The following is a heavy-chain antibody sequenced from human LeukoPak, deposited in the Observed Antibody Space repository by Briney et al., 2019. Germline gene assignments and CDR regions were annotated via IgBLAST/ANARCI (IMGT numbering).Heavy chain of an antibody. D-gene: IGHD5-12*01. CDR2: ISSSGSTI. Sequence: GGSLRLSCAASGFTFSSYEMNWVRQAPGKGLEWVSYISSSGSTIYYAGSVKGRFTISRDNSKNTLYLQMNSLRAEDTAVYYCATTIVAYNWFDPWGQGTLVTVSS. V-gene: IGHV3-48*03. CDR1: GFTFSSYE. J-gene: IGHJ5*02. CDR3: ATTIVAYNWFDP.